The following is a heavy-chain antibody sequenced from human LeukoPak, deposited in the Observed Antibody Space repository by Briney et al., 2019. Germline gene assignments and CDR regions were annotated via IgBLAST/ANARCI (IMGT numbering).Heavy chain of an antibody. D-gene: IGHD2-2*02. V-gene: IGHV4-34*01. CDR2: INHSGST. CDR3: ARGNPHCSSTSSYILPFDY. CDR1: GGSFSGYY. J-gene: IGHJ4*02. Sequence: PSETLSLTCAVYGGSFSGYYWSWIRQPPGKGLEWIGEINHSGSTNYNPSLKSRVTISVDTSKNQFSLKLSSVTAADTAVYYCARGNPHCSSTSSYILPFDYWGQGTLVTVSS.